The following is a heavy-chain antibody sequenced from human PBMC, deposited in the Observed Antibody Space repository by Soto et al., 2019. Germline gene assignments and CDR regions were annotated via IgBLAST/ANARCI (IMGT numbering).Heavy chain of an antibody. J-gene: IGHJ5*02. V-gene: IGHV3-21*01. CDR2: ISSNSAYI. Sequence: GGSLRLSCAASGFTFRSFTMNWVRQAPGKGLEWVSTISSNSAYIYYTDALRGRFTISRDNAKNSLHLQMNSLRAEDTAVYYCTIDASRVSRARGWFDPWGPGTLVTVSS. CDR3: TIDASRVSRARGWFDP. D-gene: IGHD3-10*01. CDR1: GFTFRSFT.